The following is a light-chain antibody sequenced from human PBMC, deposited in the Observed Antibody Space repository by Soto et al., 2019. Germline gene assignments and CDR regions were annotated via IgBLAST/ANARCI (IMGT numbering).Light chain of an antibody. Sequence: QSALTQPASVSGSPGQSITISCTGTGNDVGGYNYVSWYQQHPDKAPKLVIYEVRNRPSGVSSRFSGSKSGDTASLTISGLQAEDESVYYCSSYSRSSIPVFGGGTQLTVL. CDR3: SSYSRSSIPV. V-gene: IGLV2-14*01. CDR1: GNDVGGYNY. J-gene: IGLJ3*02. CDR2: EVR.